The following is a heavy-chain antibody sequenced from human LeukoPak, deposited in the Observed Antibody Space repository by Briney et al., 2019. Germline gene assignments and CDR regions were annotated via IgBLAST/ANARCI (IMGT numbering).Heavy chain of an antibody. D-gene: IGHD6-13*01. J-gene: IGHJ5*02. CDR2: IRSNGITT. V-gene: IGHV3-23*01. Sequence: GGSLRLSCAASGFTFSHYGMNWVRHTPGKGLEWVSGIRSNGITTYYADSVKGRFTTSRDNSKNTLYLQMNSLRAEDTAVYCCARGLAAAGRGWFDPWGQGTLVTVSS. CDR3: ARGLAAAGRGWFDP. CDR1: GFTFSHYG.